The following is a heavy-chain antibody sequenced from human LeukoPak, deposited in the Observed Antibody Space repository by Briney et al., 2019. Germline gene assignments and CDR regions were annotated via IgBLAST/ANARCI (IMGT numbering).Heavy chain of an antibody. CDR1: GFSFSSYS. J-gene: IGHJ6*02. D-gene: IGHD1-1*01. Sequence: GGSLRLSCAVSGFSFSSYSMNWVRQAPGKGLEWVSSISGSSIYIYYADSVKGRFTISRDNAKNSLYLQMNSLRAEDTAVYYCARDVEFGYYYYGMDVWGQGTTVTVSS. CDR2: ISGSSIYI. V-gene: IGHV3-21*01. CDR3: ARDVEFGYYYYGMDV.